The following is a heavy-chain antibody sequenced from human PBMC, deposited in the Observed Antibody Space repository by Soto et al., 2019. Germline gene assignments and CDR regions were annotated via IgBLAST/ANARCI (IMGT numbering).Heavy chain of an antibody. Sequence: GSVKGSCKASGYPFNDYFIHLVRQAPGQGLEWMGWINPKSGGTNYAQSFHARVTMTWDTSLTTAYMELPSLRSDDTAVYYCARHHPERRYSFDFWGQGTLVTVSS. CDR2: INPKSGGT. V-gene: IGHV1-2*02. CDR3: ARHHPERRYSFDF. J-gene: IGHJ4*02. CDR1: GYPFNDYF. D-gene: IGHD5-12*01.